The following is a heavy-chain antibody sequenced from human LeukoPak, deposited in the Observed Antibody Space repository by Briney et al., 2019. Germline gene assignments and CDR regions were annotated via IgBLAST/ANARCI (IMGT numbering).Heavy chain of an antibody. CDR1: GGSISSYY. Sequence: SETLSLTCTVSGGSISSYYWSWIRQPPGKGLEWIGYIYYSGSTNYNPSLKSRVTISVDTSKNQFSLKLSSVTAADTAAYYCARAAPYGDYALSYYYYYMDVWGKGTTVTISS. CDR3: ARAAPYGDYALSYYYYYMDV. J-gene: IGHJ6*03. D-gene: IGHD4-17*01. V-gene: IGHV4-59*01. CDR2: IYYSGST.